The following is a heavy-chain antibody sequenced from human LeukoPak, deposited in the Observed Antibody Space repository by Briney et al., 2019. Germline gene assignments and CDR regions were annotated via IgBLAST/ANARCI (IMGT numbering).Heavy chain of an antibody. Sequence: GRSLRLSCAASGFTFISYALHWVRQAPGKGLEWVAAISYDGSNKFYADSVKGRFTISRDNSKNTLYLQMNSLRAEDTAVYYCARDRKTYGYSYFDYWGQGTLVTVSS. CDR1: GFTFISYA. J-gene: IGHJ4*02. D-gene: IGHD4-17*01. CDR3: ARDRKTYGYSYFDY. V-gene: IGHV3-30*04. CDR2: ISYDGSNK.